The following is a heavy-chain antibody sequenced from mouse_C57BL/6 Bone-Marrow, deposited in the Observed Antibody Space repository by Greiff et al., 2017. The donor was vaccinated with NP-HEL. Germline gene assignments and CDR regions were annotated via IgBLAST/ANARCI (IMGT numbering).Heavy chain of an antibody. CDR3: ALWLRYAMDY. CDR2: IYPGSGST. CDR1: GYTFTSYW. Sequence: QVQLKESGAELVKPGASVKMSCKASGYTFTSYWITWVKQRPGQGLEWIGDIYPGSGSTNYNEKFKSKATLTVDTSSSTAYMQLSSLTSEDSAVYYCALWLRYAMDYWGQGTSVTVSS. D-gene: IGHD2-2*01. V-gene: IGHV1-55*01. J-gene: IGHJ4*01.